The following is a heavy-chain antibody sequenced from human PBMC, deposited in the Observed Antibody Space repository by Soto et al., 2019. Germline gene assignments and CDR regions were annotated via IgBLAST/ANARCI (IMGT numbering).Heavy chain of an antibody. CDR1: GDSLSGHY. CDR2: IYSSGSP. D-gene: IGHD2-15*01. Sequence: QVQLQESGPGLVKPSETLSLTCTVSGDSLSGHYWSWIRQPPGKGLEWIGYIYSSGSPNYHPSLKSRVTISEDMSKNQFSLKLSSVTAADTAVYYCARDNEVVGKFDPWGQGTLVTVSS. J-gene: IGHJ5*02. CDR3: ARDNEVVGKFDP. V-gene: IGHV4-59*11.